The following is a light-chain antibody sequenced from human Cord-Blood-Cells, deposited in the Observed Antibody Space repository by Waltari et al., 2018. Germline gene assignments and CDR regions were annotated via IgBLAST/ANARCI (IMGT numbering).Light chain of an antibody. CDR2: DAS. J-gene: IGKJ3*01. V-gene: IGKV3-11*01. CDR3: QQRSNWPPFT. Sequence: IVLTQSPAPLSLSPGERAPLSCRASQSVSSYLAWYQQKPGQAPRLLIYDASNRATGIPARFSGSGSGTDFTLTISSLEPEDFAVYYCQQRSNWPPFTFGPGTKVDIK. CDR1: QSVSSY.